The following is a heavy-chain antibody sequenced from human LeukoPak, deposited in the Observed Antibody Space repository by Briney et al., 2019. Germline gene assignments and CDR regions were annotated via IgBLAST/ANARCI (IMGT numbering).Heavy chain of an antibody. D-gene: IGHD4-11*01. J-gene: IGHJ3*02. CDR3: ARFSNEAGSFDI. V-gene: IGHV4-61*02. CDR2: IYTSGST. CDR1: GGSTSSGSYY. Sequence: SETLSLTCTVSGGSTSSGSYYWSWIRQPAGKGLEWIGRIYTSGSTNYNPSLKSRVTISVDTSKNQFSLKLSSVTAADTAVYYCARFSNEAGSFDIWGQGTMVTVSS.